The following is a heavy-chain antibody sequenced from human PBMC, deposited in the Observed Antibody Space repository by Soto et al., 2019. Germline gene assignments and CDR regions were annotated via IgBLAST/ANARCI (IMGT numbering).Heavy chain of an antibody. J-gene: IGHJ4*02. CDR1: GFSFSSYW. CDR2: IKRDGGEK. V-gene: IGHV3-7*01. D-gene: IGHD4-17*01. Sequence: EVQLAELGGGLVQTGGSLTLSCAASGFSFSSYWMGWVRQAPGKGLEWVANIKRDGGEKYYVDSVKGRFTISRDNAENSLYLQMNSRRADDTAVYHCARHGDYPFDYWGQGTLVTVSS. CDR3: ARHGDYPFDY.